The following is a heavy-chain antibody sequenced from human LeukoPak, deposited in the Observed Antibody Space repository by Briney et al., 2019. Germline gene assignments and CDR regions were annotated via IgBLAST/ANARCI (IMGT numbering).Heavy chain of an antibody. D-gene: IGHD3-22*01. CDR3: ARGRRGASGYFISYYFDY. CDR2: IYYSGNT. Sequence: SQTLSLTCTVSGGSTTSGGYYWSWIRQHPGKGLDWIGYIYYSGNTYYNPSLKSRVTISVDTSKNQFSLKLSSVTAVDTAVYYCARGRRGASGYFISYYFDYWGQGTLVTVSS. CDR1: GGSTTSGGYY. V-gene: IGHV4-31*03. J-gene: IGHJ4*02.